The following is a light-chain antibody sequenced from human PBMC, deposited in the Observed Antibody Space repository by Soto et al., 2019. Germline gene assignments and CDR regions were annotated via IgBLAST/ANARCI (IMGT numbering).Light chain of an antibody. Sequence: QSALTQPASVSGSPGQSITISCTGTSSDVGGYNYVSWYQQHPGKAPKLMIYDVSNRPSGVSNRFSGSKSDNTASLTISGLQAEDDADYYCSSYTSSSTHYVFGTGTKVTVL. V-gene: IGLV2-14*01. CDR1: SSDVGGYNY. J-gene: IGLJ1*01. CDR2: DVS. CDR3: SSYTSSSTHYV.